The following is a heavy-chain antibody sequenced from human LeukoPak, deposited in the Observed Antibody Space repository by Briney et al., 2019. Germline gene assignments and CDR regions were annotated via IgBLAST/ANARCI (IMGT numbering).Heavy chain of an antibody. CDR1: GYTFTGYY. Sequence: ASVKVSCKASGYTFTGYYMHWVRQAPGQGLEWMGWINPNSGGTNYAQKFQGRVTMTRDTSISTVYMELSRLRSDDTAVYYCARVPKGIAVAGTFFFDYWGQGTLVTVSS. D-gene: IGHD6-19*01. J-gene: IGHJ4*02. V-gene: IGHV1-2*02. CDR2: INPNSGGT. CDR3: ARVPKGIAVAGTFFFDY.